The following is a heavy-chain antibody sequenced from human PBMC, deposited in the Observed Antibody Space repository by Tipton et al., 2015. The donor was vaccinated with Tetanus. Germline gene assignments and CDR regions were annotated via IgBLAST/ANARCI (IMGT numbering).Heavy chain of an antibody. V-gene: IGHV3-53*01. CDR2: IYSGGST. J-gene: IGHJ6*02. CDR1: GGSISTYY. CDR3: ARDSDDSSGYYYYYYGMDV. Sequence: LSLTCTVSGGSISTYYWSWIRQPPGKGLEWVSVIYSGGSTYYADSVKGRFTISRDNSKNTLYLQMNSLRAEDTAVYYCARDSDDSSGYYYYYYGMDVWGQGTTVTVSS. D-gene: IGHD3-22*01.